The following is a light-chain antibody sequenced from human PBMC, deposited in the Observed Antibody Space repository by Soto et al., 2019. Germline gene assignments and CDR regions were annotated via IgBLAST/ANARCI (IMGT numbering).Light chain of an antibody. J-gene: IGLJ2*01. V-gene: IGLV2-14*03. CDR3: SSYSTGNTLIL. CDR1: SSDIGGSTF. Sequence: QSALTQPASVSGSPGQTVIIPCTGTSSDIGGSTFVSWYRQHPCRAPELILFDVNIRPSRIPDRFSGSQSGNTASLTISGLRADDDADYFCSSYSTGNTLILFCGGTKLTVL. CDR2: DVN.